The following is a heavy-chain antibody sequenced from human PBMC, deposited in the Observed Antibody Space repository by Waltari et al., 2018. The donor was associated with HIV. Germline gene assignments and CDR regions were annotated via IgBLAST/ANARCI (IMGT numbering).Heavy chain of an antibody. V-gene: IGHV1-69*01. J-gene: IGHJ4*02. CDR1: GGTFSSYA. CDR2: ISPIFGTA. D-gene: IGHD3-22*01. CDR3: ASLPYYYDSSGYIGYFDY. Sequence: QVQLVQSGAEVKKPGSSVKVSCKASGGTFSSYAISWVRQAPGQGLEWMGGISPIFGTANYAQKFQGRVTITADEATSTAYMELSSLRSEDTAVYYCASLPYYYDSSGYIGYFDYWGQGTLVTVSS.